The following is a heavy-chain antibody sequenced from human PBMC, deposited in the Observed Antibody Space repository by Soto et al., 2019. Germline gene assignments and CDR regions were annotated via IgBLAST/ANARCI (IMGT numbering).Heavy chain of an antibody. D-gene: IGHD2-2*01. J-gene: IGHJ4*02. CDR3: ARGGYCSSTSCYAYGGTLFDY. CDR2: IWYDGGNK. V-gene: IGHV3-33*01. CDR1: GFIFSSYG. Sequence: GGSLRLSCAASGFIFSSYGMHWVRQAPGKGLEWVAVIWYDGGNKYYADYVKGRFTISRDNSKNTVYLQMKSLRAEDTAMYYCARGGYCSSTSCYAYGGTLFDYWGQGTQVTVSS.